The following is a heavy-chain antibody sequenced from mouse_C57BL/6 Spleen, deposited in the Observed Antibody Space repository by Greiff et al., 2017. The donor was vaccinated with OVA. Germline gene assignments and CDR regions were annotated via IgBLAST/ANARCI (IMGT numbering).Heavy chain of an antibody. V-gene: IGHV1-52*01. CDR1: GYTFTSYW. J-gene: IGHJ4*01. CDR2: IDPSDSET. Sequence: QVQLQQPGAELVRPGSSVKLSCKASGYTFTSYWMHWVKQRPIQGLEWIGNIDPSDSETHYNQKFKDKATLTVDKSSSTAYMQLSSLTSEDSAVYYGARSPYYYGSSGAMDYWGQGTSVTVSS. CDR3: ARSPYYYGSSGAMDY. D-gene: IGHD1-1*01.